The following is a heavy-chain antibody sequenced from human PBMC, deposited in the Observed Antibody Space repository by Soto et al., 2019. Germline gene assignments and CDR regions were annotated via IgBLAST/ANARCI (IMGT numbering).Heavy chain of an antibody. V-gene: IGHV4-34*01. CDR3: ARAPYDFWSGYYFDY. Sequence: QVQLQQWGAGLLKPSETLSLTCAVYGGSLSGYYWSWIRQPPGKGLEWIGEINHSGSTNYNPSLKSRVTISVDTSKNQFSLKLSSVTAADTAVYYCARAPYDFWSGYYFDYWGQGTLVTVSS. CDR1: GGSLSGYY. D-gene: IGHD3-3*01. J-gene: IGHJ4*02. CDR2: INHSGST.